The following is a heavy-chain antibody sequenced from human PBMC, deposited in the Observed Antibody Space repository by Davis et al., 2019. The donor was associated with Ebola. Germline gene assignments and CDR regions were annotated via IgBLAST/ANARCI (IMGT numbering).Heavy chain of an antibody. CDR1: GFTFSSYA. D-gene: IGHD6-19*01. J-gene: IGHJ4*02. CDR2: ISYDGSNK. CDR3: AKGLGASDWYAFDY. V-gene: IGHV3-30-3*01. Sequence: GESLKISCAASGFTFSSYAMHWVRQAPGKGLEWVAVISYDGSNKYYADSVKGRFTISRDNSKNTLYLQMNSLRAEDTAVYYCAKGLGASDWYAFDYWGQRALVTVSS.